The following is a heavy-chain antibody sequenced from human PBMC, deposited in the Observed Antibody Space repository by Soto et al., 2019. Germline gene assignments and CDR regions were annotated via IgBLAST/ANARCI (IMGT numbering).Heavy chain of an antibody. D-gene: IGHD1-7*01. J-gene: IGHJ5*02. CDR1: GGSISSYY. V-gene: IGHV4-59*01. CDR3: ARTTDWYYVDYWFDP. CDR2: IYYSGST. Sequence: SETLSLTCTVSGGSISSYYWSWIRQPPGKGLEWIGYIYYSGSTNYNPSLKSRVTISVDTSKNQFSLKLSSVTAANTAVYYCARTTDWYYVDYWFDPWGQGTLVTVSS.